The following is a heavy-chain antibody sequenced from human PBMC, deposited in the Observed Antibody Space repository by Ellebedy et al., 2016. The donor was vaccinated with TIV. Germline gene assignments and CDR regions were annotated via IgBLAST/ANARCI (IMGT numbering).Heavy chain of an antibody. V-gene: IGHV2-5*08. Sequence: TLSLTXTVSGGSISGYYWSWIRQPPGKALQWLALISGDAIQRFNPSLQTRLTITRDTSRNQVVLTMTNMDPVDTGTYFCAYSSSNSWYYIDYWGQGTLVTDSS. J-gene: IGHJ4*01. CDR1: GGSISGYYW. D-gene: IGHD2-2*01. CDR2: ISGDAIQ. CDR3: AYSSSNSWYYIDY.